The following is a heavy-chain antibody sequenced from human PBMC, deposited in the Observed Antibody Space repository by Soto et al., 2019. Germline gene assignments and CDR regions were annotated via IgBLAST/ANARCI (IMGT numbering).Heavy chain of an antibody. CDR1: GFTFSSYA. Sequence: QVQLVESGGGVVQPGRSLRLSCAASGFTFSSYAMHWVRQAPGKGLEWVAVISYDGSNKYYADSVKGRFTISRDNSKNTLYLQMNSLRAEDTAVYCCARDGKYSYGSHLFDYWGQGTLVTVSS. V-gene: IGHV3-30-3*01. CDR2: ISYDGSNK. D-gene: IGHD5-18*01. CDR3: ARDGKYSYGSHLFDY. J-gene: IGHJ4*02.